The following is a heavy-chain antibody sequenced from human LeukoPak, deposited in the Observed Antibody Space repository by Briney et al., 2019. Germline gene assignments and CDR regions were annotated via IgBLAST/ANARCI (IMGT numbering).Heavy chain of an antibody. CDR1: GFTFDSHG. V-gene: IGHV3-20*04. D-gene: IGHD1-26*01. CDR3: ARTRSSGGYSGADY. Sequence: GGSLRLSCAASGFTFDSHGMTWVRQAPGKGLEWVSGLNWNGGSTGYADSLQGRFTISRDNAKNSLYQQMTSLRAEDTALYYCARTRSSGGYSGADYWGQGTLVTVSS. CDR2: LNWNGGST. J-gene: IGHJ4*02.